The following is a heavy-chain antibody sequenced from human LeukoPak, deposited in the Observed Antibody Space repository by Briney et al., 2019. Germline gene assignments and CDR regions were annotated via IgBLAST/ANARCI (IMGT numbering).Heavy chain of an antibody. J-gene: IGHJ4*02. CDR3: ARDIQDPRDYYDSSGYTLDY. V-gene: IGHV1-69*05. CDR1: GCTFSSYA. CDR2: IIPIFGTA. Sequence: SSVKLSCEVSGCTFSSYAISWVRQAPGQGLEWMGGIIPIFGTANYAQKFQGRVTITTDESTSTAYMELSSLRSEDTAVYYCARDIQDPRDYYDSSGYTLDYWGQGTLVTVSS. D-gene: IGHD3-22*01.